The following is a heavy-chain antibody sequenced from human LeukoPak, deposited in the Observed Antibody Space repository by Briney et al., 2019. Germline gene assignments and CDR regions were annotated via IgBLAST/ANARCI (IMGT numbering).Heavy chain of an antibody. V-gene: IGHV3-23*01. J-gene: IGHJ4*02. D-gene: IGHD3-22*01. CDR2: ISVSGGNT. CDR3: AKGSGYADY. Sequence: GGFLRLSCAASGFTFSTYAMNWVRQAPGKGLEWVSTISVSGGNTYYADSVKGRFTISRDNSKNTLYLQMNSLRAEDTALYYCAKGSGYADYWGQGTLVTVSS. CDR1: GFTFSTYA.